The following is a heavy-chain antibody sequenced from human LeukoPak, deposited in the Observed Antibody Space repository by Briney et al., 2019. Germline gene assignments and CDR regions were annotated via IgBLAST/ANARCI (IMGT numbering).Heavy chain of an antibody. CDR1: GGSISSYY. V-gene: IGHV4-4*07. J-gene: IGHJ1*01. D-gene: IGHD4-17*01. CDR2: IYTSGST. Sequence: PSETLSLTCTVSGGSISSYYWSWIRQPAGKGLEWIGRIYTSGSTNYNPSLKSRVTMSVDTSKNQFSLKLSSVTAADTAVYYCARVTPAVQNAEYFQHWGRGTLVTVSS. CDR3: ARVTPAVQNAEYFQH.